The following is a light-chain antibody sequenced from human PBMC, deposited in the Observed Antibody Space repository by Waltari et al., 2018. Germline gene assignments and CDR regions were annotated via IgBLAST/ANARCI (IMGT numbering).Light chain of an antibody. CDR1: QSISSW. J-gene: IGKJ1*01. CDR2: KAS. V-gene: IGKV1-5*03. CDR3: QQYNTYWT. Sequence: DIQMTQSPSTLSASVGDRVTITCRASQSISSWLAWYQQKAGKAPKLLIYKASSLESGVPSRFSGIGSGTEFTLTISSLQPDDFATYYCQQYNTYWTFGQGTKVEIK.